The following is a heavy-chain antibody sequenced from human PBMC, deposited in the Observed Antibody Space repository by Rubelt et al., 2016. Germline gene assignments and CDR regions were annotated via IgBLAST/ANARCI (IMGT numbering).Heavy chain of an antibody. D-gene: IGHD1-26*01. CDR3: TRDAYIAGGTNYGLD. CDR1: GFTFRSFA. V-gene: IGHV3-23*01. Sequence: EVQLLESGGGLVQPGGSLRISCAASGFTFRSFAMKWVRQDPGRGREWVSAISGRGDLTNYEACVKGRFTISRDKAKNSLYLQMNSLRVEDTAVYYCTRDAYIAGGTNYGLDWGQGTLVTVSS. J-gene: IGHJ4*02. CDR2: ISGRGDLT.